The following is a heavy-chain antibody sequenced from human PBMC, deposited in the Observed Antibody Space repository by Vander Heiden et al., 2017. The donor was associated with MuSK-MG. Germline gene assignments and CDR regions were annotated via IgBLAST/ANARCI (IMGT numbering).Heavy chain of an antibody. CDR3: ARAGTLCGYYYYYTDV. Sequence: QVQLVESGGGVVQPGRYLRLSCVASEFTFSSYGLYWVRQAPGKEVEWVAVTWYDGSNKYYADSVKGRFTISRDNSKNTLYLKMNILRAEDTAVYYCARAGTLCGYYYYYTDVWGKGTTVTVSS. J-gene: IGHJ6*03. CDR1: EFTFSSYG. CDR2: TWYDGSNK. V-gene: IGHV3-33*01. D-gene: IGHD2-21*01.